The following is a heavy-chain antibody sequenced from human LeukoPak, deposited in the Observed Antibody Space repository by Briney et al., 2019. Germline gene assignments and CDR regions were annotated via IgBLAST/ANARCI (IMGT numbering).Heavy chain of an antibody. V-gene: IGHV4-34*01. D-gene: IGHD3-3*01. CDR1: GGSFSGYY. CDR3: ARGVYYDFWSGYHYYYYYMDV. Sequence: PSETLSLTCAVYGGSFSGYYWSWTRQPPGKGLEWIGEINHSGSTNYNPSLKSRVTISVDTSKNQFSLKLSSVTAADTAVYYCARGVYYDFWSGYHYYYYYMDVWGKGTTVTVSS. J-gene: IGHJ6*03. CDR2: INHSGST.